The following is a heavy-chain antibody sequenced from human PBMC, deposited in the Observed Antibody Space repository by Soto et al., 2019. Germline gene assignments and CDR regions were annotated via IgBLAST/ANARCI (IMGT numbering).Heavy chain of an antibody. J-gene: IGHJ4*02. Sequence: GRSLRLSCAASGFTFSSYAMSWVRQAPGKGLEWVSAISGSGGSTYYADSVKGRFTISRDNSKNTLYLQMNSLRAEDTAVYYCAKASDYSNYVDYWGQGTLVTVSS. V-gene: IGHV3-23*01. CDR1: GFTFSSYA. CDR2: ISGSGGST. CDR3: AKASDYSNYVDY. D-gene: IGHD4-4*01.